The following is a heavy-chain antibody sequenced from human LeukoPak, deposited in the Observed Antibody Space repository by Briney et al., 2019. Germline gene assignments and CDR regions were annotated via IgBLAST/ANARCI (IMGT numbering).Heavy chain of an antibody. CDR1: GGSISSYY. D-gene: IGHD4-17*01. Sequence: ETLSLTCTVSGGSISSYYWSWIRQPPGKGLEWASSISSSSSYIYYADSVKGRFTISRDNAKNSLYLQMNSLRAEDTAVYYCARGGDYYYYGMDVWGQGTTVTVSS. CDR3: ARGGDYYYYGMDV. CDR2: ISSSSSYI. J-gene: IGHJ6*02. V-gene: IGHV3-21*01.